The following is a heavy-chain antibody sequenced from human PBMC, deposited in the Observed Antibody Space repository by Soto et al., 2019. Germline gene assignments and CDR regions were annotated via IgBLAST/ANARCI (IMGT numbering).Heavy chain of an antibody. CDR3: ARDLWGYCGTDCYPLDV. CDR1: GGSISGYY. V-gene: IGHV4-59*01. Sequence: TLSLTCTVSGGSISGYYWSWIRQPPGKGLEWIGYMYNTGSTVYNPSFKSRVTISVDTSKNQFSLKLNSVTAADTAVYYCARDLWGYCGTDCYPLDVWGQGTTVTVS. CDR2: MYNTGST. J-gene: IGHJ6*02. D-gene: IGHD2-21*02.